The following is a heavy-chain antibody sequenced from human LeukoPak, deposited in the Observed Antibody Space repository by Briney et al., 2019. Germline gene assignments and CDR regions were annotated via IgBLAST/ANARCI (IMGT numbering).Heavy chain of an antibody. CDR2: ISGYNGNT. D-gene: IGHD5-12*01. Sequence: ASVKVSCKASGYTFASYGISWVRQAPGQGLEWMGWISGYNGNTNYAQKLQGRVTMTTDTSTTTAYMELRSLRSDDTAVYYCARVPRNSGYDLIDYWGQGTLVAVSS. CDR3: ARVPRNSGYDLIDY. V-gene: IGHV1-18*01. CDR1: GYTFASYG. J-gene: IGHJ4*02.